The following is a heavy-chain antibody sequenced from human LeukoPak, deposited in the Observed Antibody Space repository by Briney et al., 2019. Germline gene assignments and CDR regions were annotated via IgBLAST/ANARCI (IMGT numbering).Heavy chain of an antibody. CDR2: IKQDGSEK. D-gene: IGHD6-19*01. CDR1: GFTFNNYW. V-gene: IGHV3-7*01. Sequence: PGGSLRLSCAASGFTFNNYWMTWVRQAPGKGLEWVANIKQDGSEKYYVDSVKGRFTISRDNAKNSLYLQMNSLRAEDTAVYYCARDPGSGWYNGWGQGTLVTVSS. CDR3: ARDPGSGWYNG. J-gene: IGHJ4*02.